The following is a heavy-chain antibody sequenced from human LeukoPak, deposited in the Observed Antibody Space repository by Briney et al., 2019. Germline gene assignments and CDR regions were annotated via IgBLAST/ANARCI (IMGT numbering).Heavy chain of an antibody. Sequence: GGSLGLSCAASGLTFSSYGMNWVRQAPGKGLEWVSYISSGSRTIYHADSVKGRFTISRDDAKNSLYLQMNSLRAEDTAVYYCARVQRGVGFDYWGQGTLVTVSS. CDR2: ISSGSRTI. CDR3: ARVQRGVGFDY. D-gene: IGHD1-26*01. V-gene: IGHV3-48*04. J-gene: IGHJ4*02. CDR1: GLTFSSYG.